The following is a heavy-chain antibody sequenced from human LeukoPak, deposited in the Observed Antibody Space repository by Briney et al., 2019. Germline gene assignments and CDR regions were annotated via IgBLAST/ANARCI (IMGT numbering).Heavy chain of an antibody. CDR3: ARGRVVVVVAATEWFDP. CDR1: GYTFTSYG. Sequence: ASVKVSCKASGYTFTSYGISWVRQAPGQGLEWMGWINTNTGNPTYAQGFTGRFVFSLDTSVSTAYLQISSLKAEDTAVYYCARGRVVVVVAATEWFDPWGQGTLVTVSS. J-gene: IGHJ5*02. D-gene: IGHD2-15*01. V-gene: IGHV7-4-1*02. CDR2: INTNTGNP.